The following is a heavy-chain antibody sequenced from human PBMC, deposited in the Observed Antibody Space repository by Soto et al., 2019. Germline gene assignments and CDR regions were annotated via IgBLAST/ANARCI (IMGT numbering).Heavy chain of an antibody. Sequence: SETLSLTCTVSGGSISSGDYYWSWIRQHPGKGLEWIGYIYYSGSTYYNPSLKSRVTISVDTSKNQFSLKLSSVTAADTAVYYCGRDTSVRGARWDYYYMDVWGKATTVTVSS. J-gene: IGHJ6*03. D-gene: IGHD3-10*01. CDR2: IYYSGST. CDR1: GGSISSGDYY. CDR3: GRDTSVRGARWDYYYMDV. V-gene: IGHV4-31*03.